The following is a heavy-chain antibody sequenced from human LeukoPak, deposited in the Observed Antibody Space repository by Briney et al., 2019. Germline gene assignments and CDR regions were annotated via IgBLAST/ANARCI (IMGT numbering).Heavy chain of an antibody. J-gene: IGHJ4*02. CDR3: AREPTDCTGGTCHSGGGYYFEY. CDR2: VSGSGANT. CDR1: GFTFSSYA. D-gene: IGHD2-8*02. V-gene: IGHV3-23*01. Sequence: GSLRLSCAASGFTFSSYAMSWVRQAPGKGLEWVSAVSGSGANTYHSDSVRGRFTISRDNSKNTLHLQMNSLRAEDTAVFYCAREPTDCTGGTCHSGGGYYFEYWGQGILVTVSS.